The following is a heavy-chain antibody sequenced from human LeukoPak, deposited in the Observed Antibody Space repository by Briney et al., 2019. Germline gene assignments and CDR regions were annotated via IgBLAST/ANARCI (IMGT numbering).Heavy chain of an antibody. D-gene: IGHD3-10*01. CDR3: AKSMVRGVIIGVFDY. Sequence: GGSLRLSCAASGFTFSSYGMHWVRQAPGKGLEWVAFIRYDGSNKYYADSVKGRFTISRDNSKNTLYLQMNSLRAEDTAVYYCAKSMVRGVIIGVFDYWGQGTLVTVSS. CDR2: IRYDGSNK. V-gene: IGHV3-30*02. J-gene: IGHJ4*02. CDR1: GFTFSSYG.